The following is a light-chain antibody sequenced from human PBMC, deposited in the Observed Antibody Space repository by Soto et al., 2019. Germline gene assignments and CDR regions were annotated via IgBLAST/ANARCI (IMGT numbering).Light chain of an antibody. J-gene: IGLJ3*02. CDR3: STWDDSLNGWV. CDR2: RNS. Sequence: QSVLTQPPSASGTTGQGVTISCSGSGSNIGSYTVTWYQQPPGTAPKFLIFRNSERPSGVPDRFSGSKSGTSASLAISGLQSEDEADYYCSTWDDSLNGWVFGGGTKLTVL. CDR1: GSNIGSYT. V-gene: IGLV1-44*01.